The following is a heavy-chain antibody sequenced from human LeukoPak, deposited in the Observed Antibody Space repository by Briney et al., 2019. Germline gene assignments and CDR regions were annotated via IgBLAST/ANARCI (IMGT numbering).Heavy chain of an antibody. CDR3: AKEDSVGGFFDS. CDR2: ILYDASYK. CDR1: GFTFSTFG. V-gene: IGHV3-30*18. D-gene: IGHD1-26*01. J-gene: IGHJ4*02. Sequence: GGSLRVSCAASGFTFSTFGMHWVRQAPGKGLGWVAIILYDASYKYYADSVKGRFTISRDNSRNTLYLQMNSLRAEDTAVYYCAKEDSVGGFFDSWGQGTLVTVSS.